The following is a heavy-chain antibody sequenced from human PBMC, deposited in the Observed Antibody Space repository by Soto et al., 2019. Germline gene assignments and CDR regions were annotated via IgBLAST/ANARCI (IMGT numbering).Heavy chain of an antibody. Sequence: QVQLQESGPGLVKPSETLSLPCTVPGGSVNTGTYYWSWIRQPPGKGLEWIGFIHYSGRTNYNPSLKSRVTMSGDTSKNQFSLKWTAVNAAETAVYYCTRGGDANTKGHWGQGTLITVSS. D-gene: IGHD2-21*02. CDR1: GGSVNTGTYY. V-gene: IGHV4-61*01. J-gene: IGHJ4*02. CDR3: TRGGDANTKGH. CDR2: IHYSGRT.